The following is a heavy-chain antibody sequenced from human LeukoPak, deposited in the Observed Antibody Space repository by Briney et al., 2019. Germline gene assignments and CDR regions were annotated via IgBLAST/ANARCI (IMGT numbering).Heavy chain of an antibody. D-gene: IGHD4-23*01. CDR3: ARDLRWNFDY. V-gene: IGHV3-30-3*01. Sequence: GGSLRLSCAASGFTFSSYDMHWVRQAPAKGLEWVAVISYDGSNEYYADSVKGRFIISRDTSKNTLYLQMNSLRAEDTAVYYCARDLRWNFDYWGQGTLVTVSS. J-gene: IGHJ4*02. CDR2: ISYDGSNE. CDR1: GFTFSSYD.